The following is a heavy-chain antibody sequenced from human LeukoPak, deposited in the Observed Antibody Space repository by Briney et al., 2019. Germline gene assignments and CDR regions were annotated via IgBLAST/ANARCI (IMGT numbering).Heavy chain of an antibody. CDR3: ARAPMSYDSSGFGGAFDI. J-gene: IGHJ3*02. V-gene: IGHV3-30*03. CDR1: GFIFSSYA. D-gene: IGHD3-22*01. Sequence: GRSLRLSCAASGFIFSSYAMHWVRQAPGKGLEWVAVISYDGSNKYHGDSVKGRFTISRDNSKSTLYLQMNSLRAEDAAVYYCARAPMSYDSSGFGGAFDIWGQGTMVTVSS. CDR2: ISYDGSNK.